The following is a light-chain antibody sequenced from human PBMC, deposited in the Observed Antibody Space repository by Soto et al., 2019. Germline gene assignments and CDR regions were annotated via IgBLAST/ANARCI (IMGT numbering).Light chain of an antibody. J-gene: IGKJ3*01. CDR3: QHFGSSPGVT. CDR1: QSINSRY. V-gene: IGKV3-20*01. CDR2: GAS. Sequence: EIVLTQSPGTLSLSPGERATLSCRASQSINSRYLAWYQQKPGQAPRLLIYGASSRATGIPDRFSGSGSGTDFTLTISRLEPEDFAVYYCQHFGSSPGVTFGPGTKVDIK.